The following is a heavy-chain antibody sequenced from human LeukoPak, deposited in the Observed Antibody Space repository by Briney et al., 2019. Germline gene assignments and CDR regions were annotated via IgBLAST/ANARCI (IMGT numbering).Heavy chain of an antibody. CDR3: ARGVLLSGYYYGPLFDY. J-gene: IGHJ4*02. CDR1: GGSISSYY. V-gene: IGHV4-59*01. CDR2: IYYSGST. Sequence: PSETLSLTCTVSGGSISSYYWSWIRQPPGKGLEWIGYIYYSGSTNYNPSLKSRVTISVDTSKNQFSLKLSSVTAADTAVYYCARGVLLSGYYYGPLFDYWGQGTLVTVSS. D-gene: IGHD3-22*01.